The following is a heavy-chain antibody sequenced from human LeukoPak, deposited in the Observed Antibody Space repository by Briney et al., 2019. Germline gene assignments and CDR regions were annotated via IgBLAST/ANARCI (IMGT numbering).Heavy chain of an antibody. D-gene: IGHD3-22*01. CDR1: GFTFSSQW. J-gene: IGHJ4*02. V-gene: IGHV3-7*01. CDR3: ARGGKGYYDSSGYYRE. Sequence: PGGSLRLSCAASGFTFSSQWMSWVRQAPGKGLEWVANIKRDGSAEYYVDSVKGRFTISRDNAKNSLYLQMNSLRAEDTAVYYCARGGKGYYDSSGYYREWGQGTLVTVSS. CDR2: IKRDGSAE.